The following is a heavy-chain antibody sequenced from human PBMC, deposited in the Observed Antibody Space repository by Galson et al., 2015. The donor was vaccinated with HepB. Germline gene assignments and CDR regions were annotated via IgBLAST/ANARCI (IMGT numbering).Heavy chain of an antibody. Sequence: TLSLTCTVSGGSISNGGFYWSWIRQHPVKGLEWIGYMYYTGLTYYTPSLESRVIISGDKSKDQFSLNVQSVTAADTAIYYCARGGGFDHFDFWGQGILVTVSS. CDR3: ARGGGFDHFDF. CDR1: GGSISNGGFY. V-gene: IGHV4-31*03. CDR2: MYYTGLT. D-gene: IGHD6-25*01. J-gene: IGHJ4*02.